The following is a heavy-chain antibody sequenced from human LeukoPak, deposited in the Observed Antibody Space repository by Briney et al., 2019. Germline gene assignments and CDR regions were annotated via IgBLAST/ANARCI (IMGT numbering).Heavy chain of an antibody. V-gene: IGHV4-34*01. CDR2: INHSGSP. CDR1: GGSFSDYF. J-gene: IGHJ3*02. CDR3: ARWLRLIRGFDI. D-gene: IGHD5-18*01. Sequence: SETLSLTCAVYGGSFSDYFWSWIRQPPGKGLEWIGEINHSGSPNYNPSLKSRVTISVDTSKIQFSLMLSSVTAADTAVYYCARWLRLIRGFDIWGQGTMVTVSS.